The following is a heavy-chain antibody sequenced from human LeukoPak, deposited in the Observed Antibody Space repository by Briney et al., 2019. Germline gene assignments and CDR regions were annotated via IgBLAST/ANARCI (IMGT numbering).Heavy chain of an antibody. CDR3: ARDDRGYSYGNAEYFQH. CDR2: IIPILGIA. J-gene: IGHJ1*01. D-gene: IGHD5-18*01. CDR1: GGTFSSYA. V-gene: IGHV1-69*04. Sequence: SVKVSCKASGGTFSSYAISWVRQAPGQGLEWMGRIIPILGIANYAQKFQGRVTITADKSTSTAYMELSSLRSEDTAVYYCARDDRGYSYGNAEYFQHWGQGTLVTVSS.